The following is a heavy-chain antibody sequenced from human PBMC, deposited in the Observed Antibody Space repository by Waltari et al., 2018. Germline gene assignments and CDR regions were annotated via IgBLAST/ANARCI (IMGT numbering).Heavy chain of an antibody. CDR1: GGSISSGGYY. CDR2: IYYSGST. J-gene: IGHJ3*02. Sequence: QVQLQESGPGLVKPSQTLSLTCTVSGGSISSGGYYWSWIRQHPGKGLEWIGYIYYSGSTYYNPSLKSRVTISVDTSKNQFSLKLSSVTAADTAVYYCARGGVGATIHDAFDIWGQGTMVTVSS. D-gene: IGHD1-26*01. V-gene: IGHV4-31*03. CDR3: ARGGVGATIHDAFDI.